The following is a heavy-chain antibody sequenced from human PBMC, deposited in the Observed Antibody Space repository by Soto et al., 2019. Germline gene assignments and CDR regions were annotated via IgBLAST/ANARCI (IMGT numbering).Heavy chain of an antibody. CDR1: GVTFSSFA. D-gene: IGHD5-12*01. CDR3: ARSTGSGFRPGTHRFNWFDP. CDR2: IIPIFRTP. J-gene: IGHJ5*02. Sequence: QVQLVQSGAEVKQPGSSVKVSCQASGVTFSSFAISWVRQAPGQGLEWMGGIIPIFRTPNYAQNFQGRVMSTADESTSSVYMELRRLRSEDTALYYCARSTGSGFRPGTHRFNWFDPWGQGTLVTVSS. V-gene: IGHV1-69*01.